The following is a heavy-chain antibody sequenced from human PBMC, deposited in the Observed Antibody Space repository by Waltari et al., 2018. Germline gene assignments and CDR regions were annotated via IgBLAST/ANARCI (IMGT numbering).Heavy chain of an antibody. CDR3: ASENYDCWSGYPGGFDY. Sequence: EVQLVESGGGLFQPWGSLRLSCAASGFTFSSYWMSWFRQAPGRGLEWVANIKQDVSEKDDVDSGKGRFTISRDNAKNALYLQMNRLRAEDTAVYYCASENYDCWSGYPGGFDYWGQGTVVTVSS. D-gene: IGHD3-3*01. J-gene: IGHJ4*02. CDR1: GFTFSSYW. CDR2: IKQDVSEK. V-gene: IGHV3-7*01.